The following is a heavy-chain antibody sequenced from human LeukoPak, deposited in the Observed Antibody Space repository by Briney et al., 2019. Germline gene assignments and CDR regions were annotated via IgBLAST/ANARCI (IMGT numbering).Heavy chain of an antibody. D-gene: IGHD6-19*01. CDR2: ILYDGSNE. CDR3: AKDPEYSSGWYVDY. Sequence: GRSLRLSCAASGFTFSSYAMHWVRQAPGKGLEWMAVILYDGSNEYYADSVKGRFTISRDNSKNTLYLQMNSLRAEDTAVYYCAKDPEYSSGWYVDYWGQGTLVTVSS. CDR1: GFTFSSYA. J-gene: IGHJ4*02. V-gene: IGHV3-30*18.